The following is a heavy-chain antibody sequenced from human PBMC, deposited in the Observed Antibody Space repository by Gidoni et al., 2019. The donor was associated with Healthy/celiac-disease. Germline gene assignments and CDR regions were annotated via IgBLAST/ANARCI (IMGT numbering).Heavy chain of an antibody. J-gene: IGHJ5*02. CDR1: GFTFSNAW. Sequence: EVQLVESGGGLVKPGGSLRLSCAASGFTFSNAWMSWVRQAPGKGLEWVGRIKSKTDGGTTDYAAPVKGRFTISRDDSKNTLYLQMNSLKTEDTAVYYCTTSRLFYDILTGYPYRGGFDPWGQGTLVTVSS. CDR3: TTSRLFYDILTGYPYRGGFDP. CDR2: IKSKTDGGTT. D-gene: IGHD3-9*01. V-gene: IGHV3-15*01.